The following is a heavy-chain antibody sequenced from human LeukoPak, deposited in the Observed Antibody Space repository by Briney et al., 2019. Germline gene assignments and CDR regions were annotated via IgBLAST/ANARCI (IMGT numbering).Heavy chain of an antibody. D-gene: IGHD2-2*01. J-gene: IGHJ4*02. CDR2: INPNSGGT. Sequence: ASVKVSCKASGYTFTGYYMHWVRQAPGQGLEWMGWINPNSGGTNYAQKFQGRVTMTRDTSISTAYMELSRLRSEDTAVYYCARIVVVPAAICCYFDYWGQGTLVTVSS. V-gene: IGHV1-2*02. CDR3: ARIVVVPAAICCYFDY. CDR1: GYTFTGYY.